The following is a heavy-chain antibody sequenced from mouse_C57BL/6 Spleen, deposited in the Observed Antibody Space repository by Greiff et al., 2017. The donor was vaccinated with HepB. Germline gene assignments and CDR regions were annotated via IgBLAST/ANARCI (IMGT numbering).Heavy chain of an antibody. CDR1: GFNIKDDY. V-gene: IGHV14-4*01. Sequence: EVKLVESGAELVRPGASVKLSCTASGFNIKDDYMHWVKQRPEQGLEWIGWIDPENGDTEYASKFQGKATITADTSSNTAYLQLSSLTSEDTAVYYCTTGGYDYGGSWFAYWGQGTLVTVSA. J-gene: IGHJ3*01. CDR2: IDPENGDT. D-gene: IGHD2-2*01. CDR3: TTGGYDYGGSWFAY.